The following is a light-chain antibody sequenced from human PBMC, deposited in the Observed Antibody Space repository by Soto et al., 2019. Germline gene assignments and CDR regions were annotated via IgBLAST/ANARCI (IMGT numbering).Light chain of an antibody. V-gene: IGKV1-5*03. Sequence: DIQMTQSPSTLSASVGDRVTITCRASQSISRFLAWYQQKPGKAPKLLINTASSLESGVPSRFSGSGSGTEFTLTISSLQPDDFATYYCQQYKSYSQTFGQGTKLEIK. J-gene: IGKJ2*01. CDR3: QQYKSYSQT. CDR2: TAS. CDR1: QSISRF.